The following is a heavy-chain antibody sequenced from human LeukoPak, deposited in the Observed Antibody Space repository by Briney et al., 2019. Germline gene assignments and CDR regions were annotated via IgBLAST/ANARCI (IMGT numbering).Heavy chain of an antibody. Sequence: SETLSLTCTVSGGSVSSSSYYWGWIRQPPGKGLEWIGSIYHSGSTYYNPSLKSRVTISVDTSKNQFSLKLSSVTAADTAVYYCARDDHYYYYGMDVWGQGTTVTVSS. V-gene: IGHV4-39*07. CDR3: ARDDHYYYYGMDV. CDR1: GGSVSSSSYY. J-gene: IGHJ6*02. CDR2: IYHSGST.